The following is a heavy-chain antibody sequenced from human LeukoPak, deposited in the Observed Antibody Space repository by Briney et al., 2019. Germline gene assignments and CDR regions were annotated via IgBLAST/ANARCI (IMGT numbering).Heavy chain of an antibody. J-gene: IGHJ4*02. CDR3: ARVVGANSPVGY. D-gene: IGHD4-23*01. Sequence: GGSLRLSCAASGFTFSSYSMNWVRQAPGKGLEWISYISSTGRTISYADSVKGRFTISRGNAKNSLYLQMNSLRAEDTAVYYCARVVGANSPVGYWGQGTLVTVSS. CDR1: GFTFSSYS. V-gene: IGHV3-48*04. CDR2: ISSTGRTI.